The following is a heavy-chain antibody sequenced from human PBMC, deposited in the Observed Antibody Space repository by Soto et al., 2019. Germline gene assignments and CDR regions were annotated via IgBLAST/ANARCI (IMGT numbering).Heavy chain of an antibody. Sequence: GGSLRLSCAASGFTFSSYGMHWVRQAPGKGLEWVAVIWYDGSNKYYADSVKGRFTISRDNSKNTLYLQMNSLRAEDTAVYYCAGYGYCSGGSCYKFDGDWFDPWGQGTLVTVSS. J-gene: IGHJ5*02. V-gene: IGHV3-33*01. CDR1: GFTFSSYG. CDR3: AGYGYCSGGSCYKFDGDWFDP. CDR2: IWYDGSNK. D-gene: IGHD2-15*01.